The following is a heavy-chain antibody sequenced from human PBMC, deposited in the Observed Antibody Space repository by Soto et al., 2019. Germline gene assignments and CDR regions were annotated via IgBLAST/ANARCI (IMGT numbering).Heavy chain of an antibody. CDR1: GGTFSSYA. CDR3: ARTRDIVVVPSATKSENYYDGMDV. Sequence: QVQLVQSGAEVKKPGSSVKVSCKASGGTFSSYAISWVRQAPGQGLEWMGGIIPLFGTANYAQKFQGRVTITADEDTSTAYMALSSLRSEDTAVYYCARTRDIVVVPSATKSENYYDGMDVWGQGTTVTVSS. CDR2: IIPLFGTA. J-gene: IGHJ6*02. V-gene: IGHV1-69*01. D-gene: IGHD2-2*01.